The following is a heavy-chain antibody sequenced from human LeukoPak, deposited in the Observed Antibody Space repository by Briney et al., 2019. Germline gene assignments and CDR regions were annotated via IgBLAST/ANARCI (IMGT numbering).Heavy chain of an antibody. J-gene: IGHJ4*02. CDR3: ARGGSSWYGPKVPIDY. Sequence: ASVKVSCKASGYTFTGYYMHWVRQAPGQGLEWMGWINPNSGGTNYAQKFQGRVTMTRDTSIRTAYMELSRLRSDDTAVYYCARGGSSWYGPKVPIDYWGQGTLVTVSS. V-gene: IGHV1-2*02. D-gene: IGHD6-13*01. CDR1: GYTFTGYY. CDR2: INPNSGGT.